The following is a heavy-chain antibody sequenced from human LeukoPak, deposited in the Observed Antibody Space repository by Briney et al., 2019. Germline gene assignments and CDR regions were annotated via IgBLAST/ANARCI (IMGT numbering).Heavy chain of an antibody. V-gene: IGHV1-24*01. J-gene: IGHJ4*02. Sequence: EASVKVSCKVSGYTLTELSMHWVRQAPGKGLDWMGGFDPEDGETIYPQKFQGRGTMTEETSTDTDYMELSSLRSEDTAVYYCASHYGSGSYYFPYWGQGTLVTVSS. CDR2: FDPEDGET. CDR3: ASHYGSGSYYFPY. CDR1: GYTLTELS. D-gene: IGHD3-10*01.